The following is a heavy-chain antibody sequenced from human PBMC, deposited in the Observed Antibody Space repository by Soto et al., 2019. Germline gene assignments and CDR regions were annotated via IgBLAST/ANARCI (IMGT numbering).Heavy chain of an antibody. Sequence: QVQLVQSGAEVKKPGSSVKVSCKASGGTFSSYAISWVRQAPGQGLEWMGGIIPIFGTANYAQKFQGRVTITADESTSTAYMELSSLRSEDTAVYYCARALLGTDRGYSYGPYYYGMDVWGQATTVTVSS. D-gene: IGHD5-18*01. J-gene: IGHJ6*02. CDR2: IIPIFGTA. CDR3: ARALLGTDRGYSYGPYYYGMDV. V-gene: IGHV1-69*01. CDR1: GGTFSSYA.